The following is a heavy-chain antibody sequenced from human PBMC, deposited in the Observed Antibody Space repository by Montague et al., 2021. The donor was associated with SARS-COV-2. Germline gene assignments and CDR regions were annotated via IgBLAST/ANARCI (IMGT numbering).Heavy chain of an antibody. CDR2: VYYSGRS. D-gene: IGHD6-6*01. J-gene: IGHJ6*02. CDR1: GDSMSTSY. V-gene: IGHV4-59*01. Sequence: SETLSLTCTVSGDSMSTSYWTWIRQPPGKGLEWIGCVYYSGRSSYNSSLKSRVTISVDTSKNQVSLNLRSVTAADTAVYFCVRAARRDPDRPHVYYYKCMDLWGQGTTVTVSS. CDR3: VRAARRDPDRPHVYYYKCMDL.